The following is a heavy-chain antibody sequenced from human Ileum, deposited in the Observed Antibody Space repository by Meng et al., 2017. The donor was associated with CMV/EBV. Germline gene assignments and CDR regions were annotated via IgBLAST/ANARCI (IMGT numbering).Heavy chain of an antibody. CDR2: INPQSGDT. CDR1: GYTFTAYY. J-gene: IGHJ4*02. V-gene: IGHV1-2*02. Sequence: ASVKVSCKTSGYTFTAYYLHWVRQAPGQGLEWMGWINPQSGDTYYAQNFQGRVTMTRDTSISTAYMELSSLKSDDTAVYYCASVWYNAHDPFDYRGQGTVVTVSS. D-gene: IGHD1-14*01. CDR3: ASVWYNAHDPFDY.